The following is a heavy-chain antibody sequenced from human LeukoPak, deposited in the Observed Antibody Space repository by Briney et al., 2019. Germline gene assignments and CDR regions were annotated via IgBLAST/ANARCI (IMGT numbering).Heavy chain of an antibody. V-gene: IGHV3-15*01. CDR3: TTIIDSSGYYTFYY. Sequence: GGSLRLSCAASGFTFSDAWMSWVRQAPGKGLEWVGRIQSKADGGAAHYAAPVKGRFTISRDDSKNTLYLQVNSLKTEDTAVYHCTTIIDSSGYYTFYYWGRGTLVTVSS. J-gene: IGHJ4*02. D-gene: IGHD3-22*01. CDR2: IQSKADGGAA. CDR1: GFTFSDAW.